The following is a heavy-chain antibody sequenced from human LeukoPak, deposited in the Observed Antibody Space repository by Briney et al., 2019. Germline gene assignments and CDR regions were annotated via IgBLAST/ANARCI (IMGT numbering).Heavy chain of an antibody. V-gene: IGHV4-4*02. CDR3: ARALYYYGSGSYSPDAFDI. Sequence: SGTLSLTCAVSGGSISSSNWWSWVRQPPGKGLEWIGEIYHSGSTNYNPSLKSRVTISVDKSKNQFSLKLGSVTAADTAVYYCARALYYYGSGSYSPDAFDIWGQGTMVTVSS. D-gene: IGHD3-10*01. CDR2: IYHSGST. CDR1: GGSISSSNW. J-gene: IGHJ3*02.